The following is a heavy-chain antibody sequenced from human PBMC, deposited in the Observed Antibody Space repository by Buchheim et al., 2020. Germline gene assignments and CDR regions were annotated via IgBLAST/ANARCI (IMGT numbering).Heavy chain of an antibody. CDR3: ARVDQMIQHYYMDV. V-gene: IGHV4-31*03. J-gene: IGHJ6*03. Sequence: QVQLQESGPGVVKPSQTLSLTCTVSGGSIRSGGYYWSWIRQHPGKGLEWIGYIYYGGSTYYNPSLKSRLTISVDMSKNQFSLKLSSVTAADTAVYYCARVDQMIQHYYMDVWGKGTT. CDR1: GGSIRSGGYY. D-gene: IGHD3-16*01. CDR2: IYYGGST.